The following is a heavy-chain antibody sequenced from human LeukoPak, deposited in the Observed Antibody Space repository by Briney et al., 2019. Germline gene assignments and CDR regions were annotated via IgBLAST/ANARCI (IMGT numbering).Heavy chain of an antibody. J-gene: IGHJ5*02. CDR1: GYSFTSYW. V-gene: IGHV5-10-1*01. D-gene: IGHD4-17*01. Sequence: GESLRISCKGSGYSFTSYWISWVRQMPGKGLEWMGRIDPSDSYTNYSPSFQGHVTISADKSISTAYLQWSSLKASDTAMYYCARHADYGGYERDWFDPWGQGTLVTVSS. CDR3: ARHADYGGYERDWFDP. CDR2: IDPSDSYT.